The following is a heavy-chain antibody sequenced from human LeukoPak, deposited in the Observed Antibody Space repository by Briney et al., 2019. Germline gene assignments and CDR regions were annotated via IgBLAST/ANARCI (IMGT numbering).Heavy chain of an antibody. CDR3: ARGPLYYDILTGYYNYYFEY. J-gene: IGHJ4*02. CDR1: GFTFSSYS. CDR2: ISSLSGTI. D-gene: IGHD3-9*01. V-gene: IGHV3-48*01. Sequence: TGGSLRLSCVASGFTFSSYSMNWVRQAPGEGLEWVSYISSLSGTIYYADSVKGRFTISRDNAKNSLYLQMDSLRAEDTAVYYCARGPLYYDILTGYYNYYFEYWGQGTLVTVSS.